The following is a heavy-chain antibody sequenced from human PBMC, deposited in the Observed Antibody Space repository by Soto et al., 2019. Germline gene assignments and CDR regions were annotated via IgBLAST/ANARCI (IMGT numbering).Heavy chain of an antibody. CDR1: GYTFTSYD. Sequence: QVHLVQSGAEVKKPGASVKVSCKASGYTFTSYDINWVRQAPGQGLEWLGWMDPNSGVTGYAQKFQGRVSITRNISINTAHMELSSLSSEDTAVYYCARERKFDFWRKGLDVWGQGTTVAVSS. CDR2: MDPNSGVT. J-gene: IGHJ6*02. V-gene: IGHV1-8*01. D-gene: IGHD3-3*01. CDR3: ARERKFDFWRKGLDV.